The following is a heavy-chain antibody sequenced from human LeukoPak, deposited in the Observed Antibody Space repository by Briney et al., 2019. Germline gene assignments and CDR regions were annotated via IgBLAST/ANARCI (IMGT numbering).Heavy chain of an antibody. J-gene: IGHJ4*02. D-gene: IGHD3-10*01. CDR3: ARLGYDGSGTF. Sequence: PSETLSLTCTVSGGSISSGSYYWSWIRQPAGKGLEWIGRIYTSGSTNYNPSLKSRVTISVDTSKNQFSLKLSSVTAADTAVYYCARLGYDGSGTFWGQGTLVTVSS. CDR1: GGSISSGSYY. CDR2: IYTSGST. V-gene: IGHV4-61*02.